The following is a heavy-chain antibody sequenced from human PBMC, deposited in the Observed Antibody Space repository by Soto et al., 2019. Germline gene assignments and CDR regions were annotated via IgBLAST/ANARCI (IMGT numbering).Heavy chain of an antibody. D-gene: IGHD1-26*01. CDR1: GFTFSGSA. J-gene: IGHJ4*02. CDR2: IRSKANSYAT. Sequence: PGGSLRLSCAASGFTFSGSAMHWVRQASGKGLEWVGRIRSKANSYATAYAASVKGRFTISRDDSKNTAYLQMNSLETEDTAVYYCATEGVYSPIDYWGQGTLVTVSS. V-gene: IGHV3-73*01. CDR3: ATEGVYSPIDY.